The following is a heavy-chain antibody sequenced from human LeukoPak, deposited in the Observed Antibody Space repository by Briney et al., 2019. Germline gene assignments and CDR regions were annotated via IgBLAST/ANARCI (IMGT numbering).Heavy chain of an antibody. V-gene: IGHV3-30*04. CDR1: GFTFSSYA. CDR3: AAPAGTNY. Sequence: PGGSLRLSCAASGFTFSSYAMHWVRQAPGKGLEWVAVIPYDGSNKYYADSVKGRFTISRDNSKNTLYLQMNSLRAEDTAVYYCAAPAGTNYWGQGTLVTVSS. CDR2: IPYDGSNK. D-gene: IGHD6-13*01. J-gene: IGHJ4*02.